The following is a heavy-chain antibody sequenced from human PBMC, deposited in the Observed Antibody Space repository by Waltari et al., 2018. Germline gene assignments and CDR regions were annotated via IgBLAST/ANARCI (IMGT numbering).Heavy chain of an antibody. J-gene: IGHJ4*02. V-gene: IGHV3-30*18. CDR3: AKDLAALIFDY. CDR2: ISYDGSNK. CDR1: GFTFSSYG. Sequence: QVQLVESGGGVVQPGRSLRLSCAASGFTFSSYGMHWVRQAPGKGLGWVAVISYDGSNKYYADSVKGRFTISRDNSKNTLYLQMNSLRAEDTAVYYCAKDLAALIFDYWGQGTLVTVSS. D-gene: IGHD6-6*01.